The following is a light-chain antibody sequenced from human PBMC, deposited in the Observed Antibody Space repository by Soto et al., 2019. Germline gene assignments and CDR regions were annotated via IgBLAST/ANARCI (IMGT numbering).Light chain of an antibody. Sequence: QSVLTQPPSVSEAPGQRVTISCTGSSSNIGAGYEAHWYQQVPGTAPKLLIYENNNRPSGVPDRFSGSKSGTSASLAITGLQAEDGAEYYCQSYDSSLSVYVFGTGTKLTAL. CDR2: ENN. CDR1: SSNIGAGYE. CDR3: QSYDSSLSVYV. V-gene: IGLV1-40*01. J-gene: IGLJ1*01.